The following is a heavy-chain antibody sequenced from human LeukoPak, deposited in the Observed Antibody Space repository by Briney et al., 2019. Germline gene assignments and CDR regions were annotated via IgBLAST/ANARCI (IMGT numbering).Heavy chain of an antibody. Sequence: PGRSLRLSCAASGFTFSSYAMPWVRQAPGKGLEWVSGINGGGTGTYYAYSVRGRVTISRDNSKNTLHLDMNSVRAEDTAIYYCAKAGAIKFDFWGQGILVTVSS. J-gene: IGHJ4*02. CDR2: INGGGTGT. CDR1: GFTFSSYA. V-gene: IGHV3-23*01. D-gene: IGHD1-26*01. CDR3: AKAGAIKFDF.